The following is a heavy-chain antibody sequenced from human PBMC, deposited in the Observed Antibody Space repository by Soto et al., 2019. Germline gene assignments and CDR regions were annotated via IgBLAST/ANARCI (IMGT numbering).Heavy chain of an antibody. J-gene: IGHJ3*02. Sequence: QVQLVQSGAEVKKTGSSVKVSCTASGGSFSSYTISWVRQAPGQGLEWMGRIVPMVGRTIYAQKFQGRVAISADKSTTTAYMDLSNLAAEDTAMYYCALDSGSDVFDIWGQGTLVTVSS. CDR2: IVPMVGRT. CDR1: GGSFSSYT. CDR3: ALDSGSDVFDI. D-gene: IGHD3-10*01. V-gene: IGHV1-69*02.